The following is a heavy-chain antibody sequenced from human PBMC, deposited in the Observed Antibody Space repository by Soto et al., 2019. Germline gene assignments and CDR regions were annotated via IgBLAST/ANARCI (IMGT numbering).Heavy chain of an antibody. V-gene: IGHV1-69*12. D-gene: IGHD3-16*01. CDR1: GGTFSSYA. J-gene: IGHJ6*02. Sequence: QVQLVQSGAEVKKPGSSVKVSCKASGGTFSSYAINWVRQAPGQGLEWMGGIIPIFATADYAQKFQGRVTIAADESTSTAYMGRSSLRSEDTAVYYCAQCLLGVNYYYGMDVWGQGTTVTVSS. CDR2: IIPIFATA. CDR3: AQCLLGVNYYYGMDV.